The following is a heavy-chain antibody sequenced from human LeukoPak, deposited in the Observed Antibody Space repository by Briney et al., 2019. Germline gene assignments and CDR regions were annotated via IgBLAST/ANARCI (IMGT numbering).Heavy chain of an antibody. Sequence: SETLSLTCTVSGGSISSYYWSWIRQPPGKGLEWIGYIYYSGGTNYNPSLKSRVTISVDTSKNQFSLKLSSVTAADTAVYYCARLGKDDYSNYVGYWGQGTLVTVSS. CDR3: ARLGKDDYSNYVGY. CDR1: GGSISSYY. J-gene: IGHJ4*02. D-gene: IGHD4-11*01. CDR2: IYYSGGT. V-gene: IGHV4-59*01.